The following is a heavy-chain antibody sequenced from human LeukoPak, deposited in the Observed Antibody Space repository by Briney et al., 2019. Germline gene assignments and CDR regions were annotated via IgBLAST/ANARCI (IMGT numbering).Heavy chain of an antibody. J-gene: IGHJ3*02. CDR1: GFTFSSYA. CDR3: AKYDFWSGYSHAAFDI. V-gene: IGHV3-23*01. D-gene: IGHD3-3*01. Sequence: GGSLRLSCAASGFTFSSYAMSWVRQAPGKGLEWVSAISGSGGSTYYADSVKGRFTISSDNSKNTLYLQMNSLRAEDTAVYYCAKYDFWSGYSHAAFDIWGQGTMVTVSS. CDR2: ISGSGGST.